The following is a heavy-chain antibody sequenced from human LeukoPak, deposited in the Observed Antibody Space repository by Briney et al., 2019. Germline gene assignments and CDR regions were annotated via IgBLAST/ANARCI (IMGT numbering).Heavy chain of an antibody. D-gene: IGHD6-6*01. V-gene: IGHV3-23*01. CDR1: GFTVSSNY. CDR2: ISGSGGST. CDR3: AKGQLVRDDY. Sequence: GGSLRLSCAASGFTVSSNYMSWVRQAPGKGLEWVSAISGSGGSTYYADSVKGRFTISRDNSKNTLYLQMNSLRAEDTAVYYCAKGQLVRDDYWGQGTLVTVSS. J-gene: IGHJ4*02.